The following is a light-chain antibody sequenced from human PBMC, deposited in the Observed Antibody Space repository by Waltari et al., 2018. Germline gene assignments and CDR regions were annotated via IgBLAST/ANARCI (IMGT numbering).Light chain of an antibody. CDR2: QDT. CDR3: LAWDSSTAWV. CDR1: KLGDKY. V-gene: IGLV3-1*01. J-gene: IGLJ3*02. Sequence: SYELTQPHSVSVSPGQTASITCSGDKLGDKYAYWYQQKPGQSPVLVIYQDTKRPSGIPERFSGSNSGNTATLTISGTQGMDEADYYCLAWDSSTAWVFGGGTKLTVL.